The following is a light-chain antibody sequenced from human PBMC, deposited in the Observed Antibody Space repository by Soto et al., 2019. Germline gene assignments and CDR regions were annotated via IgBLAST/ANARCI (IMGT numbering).Light chain of an antibody. V-gene: IGLV2-14*01. CDR2: EVN. CDR1: SSDIGVYNY. Sequence: QSVLTQPASVSGSPGQSITFSCTGTSSDIGVYNYVSWYQQHPGKAPKLMIYEVNNRPSGVSNRFSGSKSGNTASLTISGLQAEDEADYYCSSYTGYYTRVFGTGTKVTVL. CDR3: SSYTGYYTRV. J-gene: IGLJ1*01.